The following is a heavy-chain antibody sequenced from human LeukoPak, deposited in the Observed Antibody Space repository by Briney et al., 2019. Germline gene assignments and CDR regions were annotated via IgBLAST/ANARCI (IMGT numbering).Heavy chain of an antibody. CDR3: ARHRGGSGSYYNVFVY. CDR1: GYSFTSYW. J-gene: IGHJ4*02. V-gene: IGHV5-51*01. D-gene: IGHD3-10*01. Sequence: GESLKISCKDSGYSFTSYWIGWVRQMPGKGLEWMGIIYPGDSDTRYSPSFQGQVTISADKSISTAYLQWSSLKASDTAMYYCARHRGGSGSYYNVFVYWGQGTLVTVSS. CDR2: IYPGDSDT.